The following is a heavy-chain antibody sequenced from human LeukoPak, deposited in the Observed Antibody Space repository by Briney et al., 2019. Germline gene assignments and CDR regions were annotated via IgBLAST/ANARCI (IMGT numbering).Heavy chain of an antibody. J-gene: IGHJ4*02. CDR3: ARDCCSGGGPLDI. V-gene: IGHV3-23*01. Sequence: PGGSLRLSCAASGFTFSNYGMAWVRQAPGKGLEWVSTIAVVGGNTHYADSVEGRFTISRQDSNNALHLQLSSLRAEDTAIYYCARDCCSGGGPLDIWGQGTLVTVSS. CDR2: IAVVGGNT. CDR1: GFTFSNYG. D-gene: IGHD2-15*01.